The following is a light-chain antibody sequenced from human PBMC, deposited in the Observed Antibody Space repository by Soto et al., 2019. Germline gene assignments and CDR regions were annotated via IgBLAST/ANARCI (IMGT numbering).Light chain of an antibody. J-gene: IGLJ2*01. Sequence: QAVVTQEPSLTVSPGGTVTLTCGSSTGAVTSGHYPYWFQQKPGQAPKTLIYDTTDKHSWTPARFSGSLLGGKAALTLSGAQTEAEADYYCLLSYSGARVFGGGTQLTVL. CDR2: DTT. CDR3: LLSYSGARV. V-gene: IGLV7-46*01. CDR1: TGAVTSGHY.